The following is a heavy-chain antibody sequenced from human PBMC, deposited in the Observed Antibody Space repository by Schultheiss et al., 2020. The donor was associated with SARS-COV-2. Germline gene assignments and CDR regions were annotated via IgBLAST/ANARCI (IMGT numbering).Heavy chain of an antibody. D-gene: IGHD3-22*01. CDR3: ARPQYYYDSSARGYYGMDV. CDR1: GFTFSSYE. Sequence: GGSLRLSCAASGFTFSSYEMNWVRQAPGKGLEWVSVIYSGGSTYYADSVKGRFTISRDNSKNTLYLQMNSLRVEDTAVYYCARPQYYYDSSARGYYGMDVWGQGTTVTVSS. CDR2: IYSGGST. V-gene: IGHV3-66*04. J-gene: IGHJ6*02.